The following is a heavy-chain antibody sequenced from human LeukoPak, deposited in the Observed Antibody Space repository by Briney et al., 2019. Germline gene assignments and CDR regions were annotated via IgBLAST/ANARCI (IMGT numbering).Heavy chain of an antibody. Sequence: GGSLRLSCAASGLSFISYSMNWVRQAPGKGLEWVSSISSSSDYIYYADSVKGRITISRDNAKNSLYLQMNSLRAEDTAVYYCARDLDRLSYYMDVWGKGTTVTVSS. CDR2: ISSSSDYI. CDR3: ARDLDRLSYYMDV. D-gene: IGHD3-22*01. V-gene: IGHV3-21*01. J-gene: IGHJ6*03. CDR1: GLSFISYS.